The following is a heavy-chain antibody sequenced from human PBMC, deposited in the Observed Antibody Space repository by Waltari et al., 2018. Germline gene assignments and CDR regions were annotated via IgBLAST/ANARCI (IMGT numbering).Heavy chain of an antibody. CDR1: GGSFSGYY. J-gene: IGHJ2*01. CDR3: ARGGQYSSGWNWYFDL. Sequence: QVQLQQWGAGLLKPSETLSLTCAVYGGSFSGYYWTWIRQPPGKGLEWIGEIKHSGSTDDNPSLKSRVTISVDASKNQFSLKLTSVTAADTAVYYCARGGQYSSGWNWYFDLWGRGTLVTVSS. D-gene: IGHD6-19*01. V-gene: IGHV4-34*01. CDR2: IKHSGST.